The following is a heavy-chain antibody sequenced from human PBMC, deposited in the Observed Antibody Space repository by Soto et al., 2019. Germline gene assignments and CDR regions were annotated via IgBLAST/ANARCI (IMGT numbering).Heavy chain of an antibody. CDR1: GDSISNLDYF. Sequence: SETLSLTCSVSGDSISNLDYFWAWIRQPPGQALEYIGYIYKSATTYYNPSFESRVAISVDTSKSQFSLNVTPVTAADTAVYFCARGRYCLTGRCFPNWFDSWGQGALVTV. CDR2: IYKSATT. CDR3: ARGRYCLTGRCFPNWFDS. V-gene: IGHV4-30-4*01. D-gene: IGHD7-27*01. J-gene: IGHJ5*01.